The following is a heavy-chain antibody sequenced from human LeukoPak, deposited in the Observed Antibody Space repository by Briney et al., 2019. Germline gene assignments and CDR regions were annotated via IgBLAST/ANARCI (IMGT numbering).Heavy chain of an antibody. CDR1: GGSISSYY. J-gene: IGHJ3*02. CDR2: IYYSGST. D-gene: IGHD3-22*01. Sequence: SETLSLTCTVSGGSISSYYWSWIRQPPGKGLEWIGYIYYSGSTNYNPSLKSRVTISVDTSKNQFSLKLSSVTAADTAVYYCARDASSRYYYDSSGDYWAFDIWGQGTMVTVSS. CDR3: ARDASSRYYYDSSGDYWAFDI. V-gene: IGHV4-59*01.